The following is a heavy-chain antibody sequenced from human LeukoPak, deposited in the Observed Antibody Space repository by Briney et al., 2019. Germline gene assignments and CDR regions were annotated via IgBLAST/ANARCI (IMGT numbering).Heavy chain of an antibody. D-gene: IGHD3-10*01. CDR1: GFTVSSNY. Sequence: PGGSLRLSRAASGFTVSSNYMSWVRQAPGKGLEWVSVIYSGGSTYYADSVKGRFTISRDNSKNTLYLQMNSLRAEDTAVYYCAKDGIWFGESYLDYWGQGTLVTVSS. V-gene: IGHV3-53*05. CDR3: AKDGIWFGESYLDY. CDR2: IYSGGST. J-gene: IGHJ4*02.